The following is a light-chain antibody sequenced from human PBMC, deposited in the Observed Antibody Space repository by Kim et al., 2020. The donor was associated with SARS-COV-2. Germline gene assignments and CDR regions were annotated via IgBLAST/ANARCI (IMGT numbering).Light chain of an antibody. CDR3: QRYYSAPWT. CDR1: QDINNY. V-gene: IGKV1-27*01. Sequence: ACVGDRVTISCRASQDINNYLAWYQHKPGKAPKLLIYSASVLQVGVPSRFSGSGSGTDFTLTISNLQPEDVATYYCQRYYSAPWTFGQGTKVDIK. J-gene: IGKJ1*01. CDR2: SAS.